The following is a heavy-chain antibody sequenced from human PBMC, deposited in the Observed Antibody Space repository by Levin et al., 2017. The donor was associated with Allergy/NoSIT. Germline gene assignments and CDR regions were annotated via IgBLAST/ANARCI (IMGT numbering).Heavy chain of an antibody. J-gene: IGHJ4*02. Sequence: PSETLSLTCGVSGHSISNSHWWGWIRQPPGKGLEWIGYIYDTGRTYYNPSLKSRATMSLDTSKNQFSLKLDSVTAVDTSVYYCATRKGNAGSFFDYWGQGILVTVSS. D-gene: IGHD1-14*01. CDR3: ATRKGNAGSFFDY. CDR2: IYDTGRT. V-gene: IGHV4-28*01. CDR1: GHSISNSHW.